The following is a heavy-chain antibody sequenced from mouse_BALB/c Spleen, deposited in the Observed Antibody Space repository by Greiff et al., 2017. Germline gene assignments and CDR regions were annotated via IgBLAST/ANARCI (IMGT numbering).Heavy chain of an antibody. D-gene: IGHD1-1*01. V-gene: IGHV5-9-4*01. Sequence: EVKVVESGGGLVKPGGSLKLSCAASGFTFRCYAMSWVRQSPEKRLEWVAEISSGGSYTYYPDTVTGRFTISRDNAKNTLYLEMSSLRSEDTAMYYCARQFITTVVASYYYAMDYWGQGTSVTVSS. J-gene: IGHJ4*01. CDR1: GFTFRCYA. CDR2: ISSGGSYT. CDR3: ARQFITTVVASYYYAMDY.